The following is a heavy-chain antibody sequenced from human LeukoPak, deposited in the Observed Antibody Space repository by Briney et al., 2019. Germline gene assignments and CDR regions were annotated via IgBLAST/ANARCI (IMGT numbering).Heavy chain of an antibody. D-gene: IGHD3-16*02. CDR2: ISGSGGST. V-gene: IGHV3-23*01. CDR3: AKDDDYVWGSYRSYFDY. CDR1: GFTFSSYA. Sequence: GGSLRLSCAASGFTFSSYAMSWVRQAPGKGLEWVPAISGSGGSTYYADSVKGRFTISRDNSKNTLYLQMNSLRAEDTAVYYCAKDDDYVWGSYRSYFDYWGQGTLVTVSS. J-gene: IGHJ4*02.